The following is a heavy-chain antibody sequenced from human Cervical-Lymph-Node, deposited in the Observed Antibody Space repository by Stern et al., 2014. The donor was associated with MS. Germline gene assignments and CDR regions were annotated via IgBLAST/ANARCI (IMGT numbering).Heavy chain of an antibody. CDR2: IDNDGSRT. J-gene: IGHJ6*02. D-gene: IGHD2-15*01. CDR3: ARGGFGHALDV. Sequence: EVQLLESGGGLVRPGGSLRLSCAASGFTFSSPWMYWVRQVPGKGLVWVSSIDNDGSRTIYADSVRGRLTITRDNAENTLHLQMNSLSAEDTAMYYCARGGFGHALDVWGQGTTVTVAS. V-gene: IGHV3-74*02. CDR1: GFTFSSPW.